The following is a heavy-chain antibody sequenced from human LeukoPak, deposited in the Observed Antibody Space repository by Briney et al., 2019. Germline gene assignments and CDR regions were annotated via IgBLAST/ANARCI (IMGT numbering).Heavy chain of an antibody. Sequence: GGSLRLSCAASGFTFSTYCMSWVRQAPGKGLEWVSGIGISGVTTYYADSVKGRFTISRDNAKNSLYLQMNSLRAEDTAVYYCASSWSFDYWGQGTLVTVSS. V-gene: IGHV3-23*01. CDR2: IGISGVTT. J-gene: IGHJ4*02. CDR1: GFTFSTYC. CDR3: ASSWSFDY. D-gene: IGHD6-13*01.